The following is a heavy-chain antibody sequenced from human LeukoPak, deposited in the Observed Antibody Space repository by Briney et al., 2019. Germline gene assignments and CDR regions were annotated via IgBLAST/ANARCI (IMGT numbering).Heavy chain of an antibody. J-gene: IGHJ4*02. Sequence: ASVKVSCKASGGTFSSYAISWVRQAPGQGLEWMGRIIPIFGIANYAQKFQGRVTITAAKSTSTAYMELSSLRSEDTAVYYCARGYCSGGSCYPFDYWGQGTLVTVSS. CDR1: GGTFSSYA. CDR3: ARGYCSGGSCYPFDY. D-gene: IGHD2-15*01. CDR2: IIPIFGIA. V-gene: IGHV1-69*04.